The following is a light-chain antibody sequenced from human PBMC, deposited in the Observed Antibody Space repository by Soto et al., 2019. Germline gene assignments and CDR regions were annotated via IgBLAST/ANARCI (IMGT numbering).Light chain of an antibody. CDR3: GSWDSSLMSYV. V-gene: IGLV1-51*01. CDR2: DDD. J-gene: IGLJ1*01. CDR1: SSNIGGNS. Sequence: HSVLTQPPSVSAAPGQRVTISCSGSSSNIGGNSVSWYQQLPGTAPKLLIYDDDKRPSGIPDRFSGSKSGTSATLGITGFDTGEETDHYFGSWDSSLMSYVFGTGT.